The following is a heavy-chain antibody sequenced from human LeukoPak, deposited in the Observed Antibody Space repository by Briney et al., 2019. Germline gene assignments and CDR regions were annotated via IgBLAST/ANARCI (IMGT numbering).Heavy chain of an antibody. CDR1: GGSISSGDYY. CDR2: TYYSGST. V-gene: IGHV4-30-4*08. Sequence: SETLSLTCTVSGGSISSGDYYWSWIRQPPGKGLEWIGYTYYSGSTYYNPSLKSRVTISVDTSKNQFSLKLSSVTAADTAVYYCARVPYYYDSGGYYYHTHFDYWGQGTLVTVSS. J-gene: IGHJ4*02. CDR3: ARVPYYYDSGGYYYHTHFDY. D-gene: IGHD3-22*01.